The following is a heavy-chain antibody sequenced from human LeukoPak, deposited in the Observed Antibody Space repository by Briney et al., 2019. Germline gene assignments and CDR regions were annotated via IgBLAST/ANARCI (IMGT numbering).Heavy chain of an antibody. CDR1: GYTFTSYG. Sequence: GASVKVSCNASGYTFTSYGISWVRQAPGQGLEWMGWISAYNGNTNYAQKLQGRVTMTTDTSTSTAYMELRRLRSDDTAVYYCARYVGVTASNWFDPWGQGTLVTVSS. CDR3: ARYVGVTASNWFDP. V-gene: IGHV1-18*01. CDR2: ISAYNGNT. J-gene: IGHJ5*02. D-gene: IGHD2-21*02.